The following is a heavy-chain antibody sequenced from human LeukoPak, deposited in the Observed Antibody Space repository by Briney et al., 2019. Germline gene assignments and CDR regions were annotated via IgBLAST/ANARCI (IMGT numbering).Heavy chain of an antibody. CDR1: GGSISSSSYY. J-gene: IGHJ4*02. V-gene: IGHV4-39*07. Sequence: SETLSLTCTVSGGSISSSSYYWGWFRQPPGKGLEWFGSIYYSGSTYYNPSLKSRVTISVDTSKNQFSLKLSSVTATDTAVYYCARDRGTWNDDGFDYWGQGTLVTVSS. CDR3: ARDRGTWNDDGFDY. CDR2: IYYSGST. D-gene: IGHD1-1*01.